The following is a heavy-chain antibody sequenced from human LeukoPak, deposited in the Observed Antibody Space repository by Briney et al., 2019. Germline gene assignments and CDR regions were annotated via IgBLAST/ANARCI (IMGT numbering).Heavy chain of an antibody. CDR3: ARDKVMEGLRLGEFGH. CDR1: GFTFSSYG. V-gene: IGHV3-30*03. Sequence: GGSLRLSCAASGFTFSSYGMSWVRQAPGKGLEWVATISDDGTNKHYGDSVKGRFTISRDNSKNTLYLQMSSLRAEDTAVYYCARDKVMEGLRLGEFGHWGQGILVTVAS. D-gene: IGHD3-16*01. J-gene: IGHJ4*02. CDR2: ISDDGTNK.